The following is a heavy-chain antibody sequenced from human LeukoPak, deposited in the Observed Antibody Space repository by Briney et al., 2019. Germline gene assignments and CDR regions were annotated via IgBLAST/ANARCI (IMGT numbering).Heavy chain of an antibody. CDR1: GGSISSYY. CDR3: ARGGYYGSGNDFRFDP. CDR2: IYYSGST. Sequence: TSETLSLTCTVSGGSISSYYWSWIRQPPGKGLEWIGYIYYSGSTNYKPSLKSQVTISVDTSKNQFSLKLSSVTAADTAVYYCARGGYYGSGNDFRFDPWGQGTLVTVSS. J-gene: IGHJ5*02. V-gene: IGHV4-59*01. D-gene: IGHD3-10*01.